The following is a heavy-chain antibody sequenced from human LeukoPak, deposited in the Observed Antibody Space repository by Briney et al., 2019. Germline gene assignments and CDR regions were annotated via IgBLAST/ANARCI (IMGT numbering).Heavy chain of an antibody. V-gene: IGHV4-59*08. J-gene: IGHJ4*02. CDR3: ARHGSQRLVWTL. Sequence: SETLSLTCTVSGGSISSYYWSWIRQPPGKGLEWIGYIYYSGSTNYNSSLKSRVTISVDTSKNQFSLKLSSVTAADTAVYYCARHGSQRLVWTLWGQGTLVTVSS. CDR1: GGSISSYY. CDR2: IYYSGST. D-gene: IGHD3-9*01.